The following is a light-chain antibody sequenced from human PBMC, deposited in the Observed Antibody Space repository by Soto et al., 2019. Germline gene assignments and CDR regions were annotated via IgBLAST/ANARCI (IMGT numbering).Light chain of an antibody. Sequence: EIVMTQSPATLSVSPGERVTLSCRASQDIRSSLAWYQQKPGQAPRLLIYGASIRAAGIPARFSASGTGTDFTLTISDVQPEDFAVYYCHQRQSWPRTFGQGTKVDIK. CDR2: GAS. CDR3: HQRQSWPRT. J-gene: IGKJ1*01. V-gene: IGKV3D-15*03. CDR1: QDIRSS.